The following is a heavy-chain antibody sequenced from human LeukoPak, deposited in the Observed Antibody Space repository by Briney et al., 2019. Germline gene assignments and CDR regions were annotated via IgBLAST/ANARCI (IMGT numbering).Heavy chain of an antibody. V-gene: IGHV4-31*03. Sequence: PSETLSLTCTVAGGSIRSGGHYWSWIRQHPGKGLEWIGYIYYSGSTNYNPSLKSRVTISVDKSKNQFSLKLSSVTAADTAVYYCARGLWYFDLWGRGTLVTVSS. CDR1: GGSIRSGGHY. CDR3: ARGLWYFDL. CDR2: IYYSGST. J-gene: IGHJ2*01.